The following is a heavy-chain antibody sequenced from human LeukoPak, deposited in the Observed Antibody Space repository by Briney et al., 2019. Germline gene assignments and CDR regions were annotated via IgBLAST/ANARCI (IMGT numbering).Heavy chain of an antibody. V-gene: IGHV3-48*03. D-gene: IGHD2-21*02. CDR2: ISSSGSTI. Sequence: GGSLRLSCAASGFTFSSYEMNWVRQAPGKGLEWVSYISSSGSTIYYADSVKGRFTISRDNSKNTVYLQMNSLRAEDTAVYYCAKDGRLLEFDYWDQGTLVIVSS. CDR1: GFTFSSYE. CDR3: AKDGRLLEFDY. J-gene: IGHJ4*02.